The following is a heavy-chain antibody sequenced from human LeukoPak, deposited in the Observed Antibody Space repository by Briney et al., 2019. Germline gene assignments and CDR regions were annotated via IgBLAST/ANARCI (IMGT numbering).Heavy chain of an antibody. CDR3: ARGGWNKFDY. CDR1: GGSISSGSYY. J-gene: IGHJ4*02. Sequence: SQTLSLTCTVSGGSISSGSYYWSWIRQPAGKGLEWIGRIYTSGTTNYNPSLKSRVTISVDTSKNQFSLKLSSVTAADTAVYYCARGGWNKFDYWGQGTLVTVSS. CDR2: IYTSGTT. V-gene: IGHV4-61*02. D-gene: IGHD3-22*01.